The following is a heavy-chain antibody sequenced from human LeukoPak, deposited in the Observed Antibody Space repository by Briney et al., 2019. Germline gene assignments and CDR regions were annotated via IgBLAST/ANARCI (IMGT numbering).Heavy chain of an antibody. CDR1: GGSISSYY. CDR2: IYTSGST. Sequence: SETLSLTCTVSGGSISSYYWSWIRQPAGKGLEWIGRIYTSGSTNYNPSLKSRVPMSVDTSKNQFSLKLISVTAADTAVYDCARDGYYYDSSGYYEKMYYFDYWGREPWSASPQ. D-gene: IGHD3-22*01. J-gene: IGHJ4*02. CDR3: ARDGYYYDSSGYYEKMYYFDY. V-gene: IGHV4-4*07.